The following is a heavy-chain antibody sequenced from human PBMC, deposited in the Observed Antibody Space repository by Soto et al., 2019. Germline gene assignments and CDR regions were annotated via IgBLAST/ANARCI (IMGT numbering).Heavy chain of an antibody. CDR3: ARGLGLYYFDY. J-gene: IGHJ4*02. CDR1: GYTLTELS. V-gene: IGHV1-24*01. D-gene: IGHD1-26*01. CDR2: IDAGDGDT. Sequence: ASVKVSCKVSGYTLTELSMHWVRQAPGKGLEWMGGIDAGDGDTIYAQKFQGRVTITGDTSASTAYMELSSLRSEDTAVYYCARGLGLYYFDYWGQGTLVTVSS.